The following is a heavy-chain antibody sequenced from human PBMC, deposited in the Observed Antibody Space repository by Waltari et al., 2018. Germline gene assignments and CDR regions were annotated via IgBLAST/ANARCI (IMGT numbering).Heavy chain of an antibody. CDR3: ASGGGRPFDY. V-gene: IGHV3-7*01. CDR2: IKPDGSEK. CDR1: GFTFSTTW. D-gene: IGHD3-16*01. Sequence: EVQLVESGGALVQPGGSVRLSCAASGFTFSTTWMCWVRQTAGKGREGVANIKPDGSEKYYVDSVKGRFTISRDNAKNSLYLQMNSLRAEDTAVYFCASGGGRPFDYWGQGTLVTVSS. J-gene: IGHJ4*02.